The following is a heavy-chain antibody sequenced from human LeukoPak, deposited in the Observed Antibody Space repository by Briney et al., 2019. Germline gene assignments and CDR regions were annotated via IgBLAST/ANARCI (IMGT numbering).Heavy chain of an antibody. D-gene: IGHD3-10*01. CDR3: ARVRLVLLWFGESHNWFDP. V-gene: IGHV3-7*01. CDR1: GFTFSSYW. Sequence: GGSLRLSCAASGFTFSSYWMSWVRQAPGKGLEWVANIKQDGSEKYYVDSVKGRFTISRDNAKNSLYLQMNSLRAEDTAVYYCARVRLVLLWFGESHNWFDPWGQGTLVTVSS. J-gene: IGHJ5*02. CDR2: IKQDGSEK.